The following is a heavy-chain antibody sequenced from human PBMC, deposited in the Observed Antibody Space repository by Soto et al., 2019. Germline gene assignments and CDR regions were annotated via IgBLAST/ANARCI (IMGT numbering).Heavy chain of an antibody. CDR3: ARAVSGRYGYFDL. D-gene: IGHD1-26*01. V-gene: IGHV3-74*01. CDR2: IHPDGSST. CDR1: GFTFSSYW. Sequence: EAQLVESGGNLVQPGGSLRLSCAASGFTFSSYWMHWVRQGPGKGLVWVSRIHPDGSSTTYADSVKGRYTISRDNAENTLYLQMNSLRAEDTAVYYCARAVSGRYGYFDLWGRGTPVTVSS. J-gene: IGHJ2*01.